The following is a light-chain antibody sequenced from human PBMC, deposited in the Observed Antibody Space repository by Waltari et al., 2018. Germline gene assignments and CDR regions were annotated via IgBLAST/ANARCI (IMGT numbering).Light chain of an antibody. V-gene: IGKV4-1*01. J-gene: IGKJ1*01. Sequence: DIVMTQTPESLAVSLGERATINCKSSQTASNSPHNKNYLAGYQQKPGQAPKLLIYWASTRESGVPDRFSGSGSGTDFTLTISSLQADDVAVYYCEQYYSRPWTFGQGTRVE. CDR3: EQYYSRPWT. CDR2: WAS. CDR1: QTASNSPHNKNY.